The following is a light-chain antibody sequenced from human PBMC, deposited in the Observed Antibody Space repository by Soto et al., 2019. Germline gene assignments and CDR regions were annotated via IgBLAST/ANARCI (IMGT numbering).Light chain of an antibody. CDR3: SSYAGTNTPYV. Sequence: QSALTQPPSASWSPGQSVTISCTGTSSDVGGYYYVSWYQQHPGKATKIMIYEVSKRPSGVPDSFTGSKSGNTASLTVSGLQSDDEADYYCSSYAGTNTPYVFGTG. V-gene: IGLV2-8*01. CDR2: EVS. J-gene: IGLJ1*01. CDR1: SSDVGGYYY.